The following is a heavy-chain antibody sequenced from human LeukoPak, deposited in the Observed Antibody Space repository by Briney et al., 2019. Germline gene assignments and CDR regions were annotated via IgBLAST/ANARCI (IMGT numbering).Heavy chain of an antibody. J-gene: IGHJ5*02. D-gene: IGHD1-26*01. CDR1: GYTFTGYH. V-gene: IGHV1-2*06. CDR3: ARDHPVGAILGFDP. CDR2: INPNSGGT. Sequence: ASVKVSCKASGYTFTGYHMHWVRQAPGQGLEWMGRINPNSGGTNYAQKFQGRVTMTRDTSISTAYMELSRLRSDDTAVYYCARDHPVGAILGFDPWGQGTLVTVSS.